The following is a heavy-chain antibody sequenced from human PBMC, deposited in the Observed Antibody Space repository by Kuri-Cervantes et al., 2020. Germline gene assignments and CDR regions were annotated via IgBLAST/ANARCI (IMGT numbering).Heavy chain of an antibody. CDR2: IIPIFGTA. J-gene: IGHJ5*02. V-gene: IGHV1-69*13. CDR1: GGTFSSYA. Sequence: SVKVSCKASGGTFSSYAISWVRQAPGQGLEWMGGIIPIFGTANYAQKFQGRVTITADESTSTAYMELSSLRSEDTAVYYCARGGIAAAPFDPWGQGTLVTVSS. D-gene: IGHD6-13*01. CDR3: ARGGIAAAPFDP.